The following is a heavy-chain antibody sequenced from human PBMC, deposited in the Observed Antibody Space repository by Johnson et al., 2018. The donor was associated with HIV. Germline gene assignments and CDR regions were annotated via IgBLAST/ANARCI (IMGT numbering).Heavy chain of an antibody. D-gene: IGHD6-13*01. Sequence: VQLVESGGGLVQPGGSLRLSCAASGFTFDDYGMSWVRQAPGKGLEWVSGINWNGGSTGYAAPVKGRFPISRDNAKNSLYLQMNSLRAEDTALYYCARVAAAAGRMTDAFDIWGQGTMVSVSS. V-gene: IGHV3-20*04. CDR2: INWNGGST. J-gene: IGHJ3*02. CDR3: ARVAAAAGRMTDAFDI. CDR1: GFTFDDYG.